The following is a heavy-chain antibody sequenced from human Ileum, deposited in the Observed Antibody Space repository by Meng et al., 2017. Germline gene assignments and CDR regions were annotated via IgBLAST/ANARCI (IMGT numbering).Heavy chain of an antibody. V-gene: IGHV4-59*01. CDR1: GASISSYY. J-gene: IGHJ4*02. Sequence: QVQLQESGPGLAKPSENLALTCTVSGASISSYYWTWIRQPPGKGLDWIGYIHYSGSTNYNPSLKSRITMSVDTSKNQVSLKLSSVTAADTAIYYCAAFCSGGSCPDYWGQGTLVTVSS. D-gene: IGHD2-15*01. CDR2: IHYSGST. CDR3: AAFCSGGSCPDY.